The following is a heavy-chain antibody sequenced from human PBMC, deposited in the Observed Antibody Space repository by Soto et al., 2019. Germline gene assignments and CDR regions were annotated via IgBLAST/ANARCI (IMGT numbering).Heavy chain of an antibody. J-gene: IGHJ4*02. D-gene: IGHD4-17*01. CDR2: ISSSSSYI. Sequence: GGSLRLSCAASGFTFSSYSMNWVRQAPGKGLEWVSSISSSSSYIYYADSVKGRFTISRDNAKNSLYLQMNSLRAEDTAVYYCARESNYGDYLFDYWGQGTLVTVS. V-gene: IGHV3-21*01. CDR3: ARESNYGDYLFDY. CDR1: GFTFSSYS.